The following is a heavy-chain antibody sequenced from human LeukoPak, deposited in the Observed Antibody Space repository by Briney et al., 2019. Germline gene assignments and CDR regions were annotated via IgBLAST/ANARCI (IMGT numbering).Heavy chain of an antibody. D-gene: IGHD5-12*01. CDR2: ISGSGGST. CDR1: GFTFSSYA. V-gene: IGHV3-23*01. Sequence: PGWSLRLSCAASGFTFSSYAMSWVRQAPGKGLEWVSAISGSGGSTYYADSVKGRFTISRDNSKNTLYLQMNSLRAEDTAVYDCAKAGRYSGYDFDYWGQGTLVTVSS. CDR3: AKAGRYSGYDFDY. J-gene: IGHJ4*02.